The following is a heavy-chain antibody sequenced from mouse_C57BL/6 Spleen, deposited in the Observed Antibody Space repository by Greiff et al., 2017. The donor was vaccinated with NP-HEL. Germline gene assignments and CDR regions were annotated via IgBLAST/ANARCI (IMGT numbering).Heavy chain of an antibody. Sequence: QVQLQQPGTELVKPGASVKLSCTASGYTFTSYWMHWVKQRPGQGLEWIGNINPSNGGTNYNEKFKSQATLTVDESSSTAYMQLSSLTSEDSAVYYCARPLYYYGPYAYWGQGTLVTVSA. CDR1: GYTFTSYW. J-gene: IGHJ3*01. V-gene: IGHV1-53*01. D-gene: IGHD1-1*01. CDR3: ARPLYYYGPYAY. CDR2: INPSNGGT.